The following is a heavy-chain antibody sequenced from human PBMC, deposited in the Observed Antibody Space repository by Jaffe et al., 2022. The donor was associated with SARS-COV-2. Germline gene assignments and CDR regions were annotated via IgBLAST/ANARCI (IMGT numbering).Heavy chain of an antibody. CDR2: IKQDGSEK. J-gene: IGHJ6*02. Sequence: EVQLVESGGGLVQPGGSLRLSCAASGFTFSSYWMSWVRQAPGKGLEWVANIKQDGSEKYYVDSVKGRFTISRDNAKNSLYLQMNSLRAEDTAVYYCARGTQQLDYYYYGMDVWGQGTTVTVSS. CDR1: GFTFSSYW. D-gene: IGHD6-13*01. V-gene: IGHV3-7*01. CDR3: ARGTQQLDYYYYGMDV.